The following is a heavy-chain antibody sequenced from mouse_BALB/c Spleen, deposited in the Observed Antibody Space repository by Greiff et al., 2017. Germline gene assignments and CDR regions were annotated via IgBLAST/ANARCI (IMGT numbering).Heavy chain of an antibody. CDR2: ISSGSSTI. CDR1: GFTFSSFG. D-gene: IGHD2-4*01. V-gene: IGHV5-17*02. J-gene: IGHJ3*01. Sequence: EVKLMESGGGLVQPGGSRKLSCAASGFTFSSFGMHWVRQAPEKGLEWVAYISSGSSTIYYADTVKGRFTISRDNPKNTLFLQMTSLRSEDTAMYYCARGVYDYDGRGAWFAYWGQGTLVTVSA. CDR3: ARGVYDYDGRGAWFAY.